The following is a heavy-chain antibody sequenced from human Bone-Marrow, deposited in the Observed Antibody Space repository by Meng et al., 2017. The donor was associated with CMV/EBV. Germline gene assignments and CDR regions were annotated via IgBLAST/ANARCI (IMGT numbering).Heavy chain of an antibody. V-gene: IGHV3-21*01. D-gene: IGHD3-22*01. CDR3: AREMPRLYYDSSGYYVY. CDR2: ISSSSSYI. CDR1: GFTFSSYS. J-gene: IGHJ4*02. Sequence: GGSLRLSCAASGFTFSSYSMNWVRQAPGKGLEWVSSISSSSSYIYYADSVKGRFTISRDNAKNSLYLQMNSLRAEDTAVYYCAREMPRLYYDSSGYYVYWGQGTRVTVSS.